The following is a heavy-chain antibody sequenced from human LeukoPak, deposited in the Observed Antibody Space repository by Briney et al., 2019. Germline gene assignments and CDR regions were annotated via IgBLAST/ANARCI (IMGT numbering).Heavy chain of an antibody. Sequence: PSQTLSLTCTVSGGSISSGSYYWSWIRQPAGKGLEWIGRIYTSGSTNYNPSLKSRVTISVDTSKNQFSLKLSSVTAADTAVYYCATQSATYYYYYMDVWGKGTTVTVSS. CDR3: ATQSATYYYYYMDV. CDR1: GGSISSGSYY. J-gene: IGHJ6*03. V-gene: IGHV4-61*02. CDR2: IYTSGST. D-gene: IGHD2-15*01.